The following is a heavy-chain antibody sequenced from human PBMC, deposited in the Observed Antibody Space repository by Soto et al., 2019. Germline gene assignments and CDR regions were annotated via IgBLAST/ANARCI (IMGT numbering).Heavy chain of an antibody. CDR1: GHSFASHW. V-gene: IGHV5-51*01. CDR2: IYPGDSDT. CDR3: ARYSGSYWHYLDF. D-gene: IGHD1-26*01. Sequence: GESLKISCQGSGHSFASHWVAWVRQMPEKGLEWIGTIYPGDSDTKYSSAFRGHVTISADTSVSTAYLQWRSLEATDSAIYYCARYSGSYWHYLDFWGQGTLVTVSS. J-gene: IGHJ4*02.